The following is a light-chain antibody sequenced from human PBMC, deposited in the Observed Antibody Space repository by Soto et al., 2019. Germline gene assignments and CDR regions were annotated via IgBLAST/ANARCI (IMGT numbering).Light chain of an antibody. Sequence: DIQMTQSPSTLSASVGDRVTITCRASQSISSWLAWYQQKPGKAPKLLIYDASSLESGVPSRFSGSGSGTEFTLTISSLQPDDFATYYCQQYNSYWGTFCQGTKV. CDR1: QSISSW. CDR2: DAS. J-gene: IGKJ1*01. CDR3: QQYNSYWGT. V-gene: IGKV1-5*01.